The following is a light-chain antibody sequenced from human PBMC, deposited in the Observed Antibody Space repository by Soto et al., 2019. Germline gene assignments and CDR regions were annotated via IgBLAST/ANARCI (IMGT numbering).Light chain of an antibody. J-gene: IGLJ1*01. CDR2: GSR. CDR1: SSNIGAGYE. CDR3: QSYDSRLFYV. V-gene: IGLV1-40*01. Sequence: QSVLTQPPSVSGAPGQSVTISCTGSSSNIGAGYEVQWYQQLPGTAPKVLIFGSRNRTSGVPDRFSGSKSGTSASLAITGLQAEDEAHYYCQSYDSRLFYVFGSGTKVTVL.